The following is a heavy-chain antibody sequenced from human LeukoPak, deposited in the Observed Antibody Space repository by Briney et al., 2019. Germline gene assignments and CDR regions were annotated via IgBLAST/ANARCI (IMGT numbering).Heavy chain of an antibody. CDR1: GFTFSSYW. D-gene: IGHD3-16*01. V-gene: IGHV3-7*01. Sequence: GGSLRLSCAASGFTFSSYWMSWVRQAPGKGLEWVANIKQDGSEKYYVDSVKGRFTISRDNSKNTVFLQMNSLRPADAAVYFCARDEDLYGGGFDLWGQGSLVIVSS. CDR3: ARDEDLYGGGFDL. J-gene: IGHJ4*02. CDR2: IKQDGSEK.